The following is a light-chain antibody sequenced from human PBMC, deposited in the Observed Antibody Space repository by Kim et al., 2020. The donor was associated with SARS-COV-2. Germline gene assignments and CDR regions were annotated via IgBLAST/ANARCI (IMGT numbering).Light chain of an antibody. Sequence: EAVLKQSPATLSLSPGERATLSCRASENVNIYLTWYQHKPGQAPRLLIYDTSRRAPGIPARFSASGSGTDFTLTISSLQPDDFAVYYCQQRTYWPGTFGQGTKVDIK. CDR3: QQRTYWPGT. CDR2: DTS. V-gene: IGKV3-11*01. J-gene: IGKJ1*01. CDR1: ENVNIY.